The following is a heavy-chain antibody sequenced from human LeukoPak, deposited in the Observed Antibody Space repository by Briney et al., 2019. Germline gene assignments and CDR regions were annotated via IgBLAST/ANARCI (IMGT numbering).Heavy chain of an antibody. D-gene: IGHD3-22*01. V-gene: IGHV3-23*01. CDR1: GFTFSSYA. Sequence: GGSLRLSCAASGFTFSSYAMSWVRQAPGKGLEWVSAISGSGGSTYYADSVKGRFTISRDNSKNTLYLQMNSLRAEDTAVYYCAKGITMIVVAAYLDYWGQGTLVTVSS. CDR2: ISGSGGST. CDR3: AKGITMIVVAAYLDY. J-gene: IGHJ4*02.